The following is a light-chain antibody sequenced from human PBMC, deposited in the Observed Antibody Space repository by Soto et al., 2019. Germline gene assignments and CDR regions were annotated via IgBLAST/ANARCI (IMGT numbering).Light chain of an antibody. CDR1: QSIQSD. CDR3: QQYNNWPWT. J-gene: IGKJ1*01. Sequence: EIMMTQSPATLSVSPGERAALSCRASQSIQSDLAWYQQKPGQGPRLLIYGASTRATGVPVRFSGSGSGTEFTLTISRLQSEVFALYFCQQYNNWPWTFGQGTEVEIK. CDR2: GAS. V-gene: IGKV3-15*01.